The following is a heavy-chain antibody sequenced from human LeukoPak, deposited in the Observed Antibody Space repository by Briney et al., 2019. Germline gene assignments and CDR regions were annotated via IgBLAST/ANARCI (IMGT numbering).Heavy chain of an antibody. CDR3: ARDFGGSPGWFDP. Sequence: SETLSLTCAVSGGSISSSNWWSWVRQPPGKGLEWIGEIYHSGSTYYNPSLKSRVTISVDTSKNQFSLKLSSVTAADTAVYYCARDFGGSPGWFDPWGQGTLVTVSS. CDR2: IYHSGST. V-gene: IGHV4-4*02. CDR1: GGSISSSNW. J-gene: IGHJ5*02. D-gene: IGHD1-26*01.